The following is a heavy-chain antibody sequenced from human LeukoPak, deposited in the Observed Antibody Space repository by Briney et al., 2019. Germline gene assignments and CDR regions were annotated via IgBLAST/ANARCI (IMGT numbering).Heavy chain of an antibody. Sequence: GGSQRLSCAASGFTFSSYAMNWVRQAPGKGLEWVSSISGSDGSTFYANSVKGRFTISRDNSQNTLFLQMDSLRAEDTAVYYCAKAFPSSSGWYFFDWWGQGTLVTVSS. V-gene: IGHV3-23*01. CDR3: AKAFPSSSGWYFFDW. CDR2: ISGSDGST. CDR1: GFTFSSYA. D-gene: IGHD6-19*01. J-gene: IGHJ4*02.